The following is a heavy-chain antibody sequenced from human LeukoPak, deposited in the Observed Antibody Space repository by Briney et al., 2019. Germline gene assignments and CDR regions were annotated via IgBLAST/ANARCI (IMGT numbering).Heavy chain of an antibody. V-gene: IGHV4-34*01. CDR1: GGSFSGYY. J-gene: IGHJ5*02. CDR2: INHSGST. D-gene: IGHD3-3*01. Sequence: ASETLSLTCAVYGGSFSGYYWSWIRQPPGKGLEWIGEINHSGSTNYNPSLKSRVTISVDTSKNQFSLKLSSVTAADTAVYYCARFSRFTGYNWFDPWGQGTLVTVSS. CDR3: ARFSRFTGYNWFDP.